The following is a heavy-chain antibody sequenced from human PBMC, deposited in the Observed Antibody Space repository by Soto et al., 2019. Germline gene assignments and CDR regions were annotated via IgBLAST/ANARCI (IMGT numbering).Heavy chain of an antibody. CDR2: IIPIFGTA. Sequence: ASVKVSCKASGGTFSSYAISWVRQAPGQGLEWMGGIIPIFGTANYAQKFQGRVTITADESTSTAYMELSSLRSEDTAVYYCARKYYYDSSCYYHYYYYGMDVWGQGTTVTVSS. D-gene: IGHD3-22*01. CDR1: GGTFSSYA. V-gene: IGHV1-69*13. J-gene: IGHJ6*02. CDR3: ARKYYYDSSCYYHYYYYGMDV.